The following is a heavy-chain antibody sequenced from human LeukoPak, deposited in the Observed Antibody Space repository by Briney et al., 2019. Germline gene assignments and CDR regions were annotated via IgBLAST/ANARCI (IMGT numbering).Heavy chain of an antibody. CDR2: IYYSGDT. V-gene: IGHV4-59*01. D-gene: IGHD3-10*01. CDR3: VRGPYGSGISNWFDP. CDR1: DGAIAGYS. J-gene: IGHJ5*02. Sequence: SETLSLTCTVSDGAIAGYSWSWIRQAPGKGLEWIGYIYYSGDTNYNPSLQSRVTVPVDTSKNQFSLRLTSVSAADTAVYYCVRGPYGSGISNWFDPWGQGTQVIVSS.